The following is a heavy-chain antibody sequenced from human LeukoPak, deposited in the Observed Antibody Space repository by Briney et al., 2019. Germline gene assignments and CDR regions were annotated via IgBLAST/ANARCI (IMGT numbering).Heavy chain of an antibody. CDR3: AKVSPFGHMDV. CDR1: GFSISIYA. V-gene: IGHV3-23*01. D-gene: IGHD3-3*01. J-gene: IGHJ6*03. CDR2: ITGSGAGT. Sequence: GGSLRLSCAASGFSISIYAMTWVRQAPGKGLEWVSSITGSGAGTSYADSVEGRFTISRDNSMNTLYLQMNSLRADDTAVYYCAKVSPFGHMDVWGKGTTVTISS.